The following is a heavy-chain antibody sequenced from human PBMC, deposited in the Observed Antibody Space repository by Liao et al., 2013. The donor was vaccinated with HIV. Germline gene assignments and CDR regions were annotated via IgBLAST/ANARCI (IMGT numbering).Heavy chain of an antibody. CDR1: GGSISSGSYY. V-gene: IGHV4-61*02. D-gene: IGHD3-3*01. CDR3: ARDLREYYDFWSGTRMGAFDI. J-gene: IGHJ3*02. Sequence: QVQLQESGPGLVKPSQTLSLTCTVSGGSISSGSYYWSWIRQPAGKGLEWIGRIYTSGSTNYNPSLKSRVTISVDTSKNQFSLKLSSVTAADTAVYYCARDLREYYDFWSGTRMGAFDIWGQGTMVTVSS. CDR2: IYTSGST.